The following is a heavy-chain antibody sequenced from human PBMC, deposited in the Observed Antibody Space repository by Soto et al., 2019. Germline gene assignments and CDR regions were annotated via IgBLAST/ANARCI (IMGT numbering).Heavy chain of an antibody. J-gene: IGHJ4*02. V-gene: IGHV3-21*01. CDR2: ISSSSTYI. Sequence: GGSLRLSCAASGFTLSSYSMNWVRQAPGKGLEWVSSISSSSTYIYYADSVKGRFTISRDNAKNSVYLQMNSLRAEDTAVYYCAREAFGVSATINFDSWGPGNPVTVSS. CDR1: GFTLSSYS. CDR3: AREAFGVSATINFDS. D-gene: IGHD2-15*01.